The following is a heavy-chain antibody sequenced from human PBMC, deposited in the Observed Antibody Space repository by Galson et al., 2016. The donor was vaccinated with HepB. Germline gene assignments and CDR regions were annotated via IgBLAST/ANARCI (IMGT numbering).Heavy chain of an antibody. CDR2: ISSSSSYI. V-gene: IGHV3-21*01. J-gene: IGHJ4*02. CDR1: GFTLSSYS. D-gene: IGHD2-2*01. CDR3: ARAGDDIVVVPAAFDY. Sequence: SLRLSCAASGFTLSSYSMNWVRQAPGKGLEWVSSISSSSSYIYYADSVKGRFTISRDNAKNSLYLQMNSLRAEDTAVYYCARAGDDIVVVPAAFDYWGQGTLVTVSS.